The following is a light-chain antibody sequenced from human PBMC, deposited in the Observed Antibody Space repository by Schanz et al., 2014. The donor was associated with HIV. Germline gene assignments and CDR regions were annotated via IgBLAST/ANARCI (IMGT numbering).Light chain of an antibody. Sequence: QSALTQSASVSGSPGQSITISCTGSSGDFGGYRYVSWYQQHPGKAPKVLIYDVNNRPSGVSSRFSASKSANTASLTISGLQSEDEAEYYCSTYTTSKTWVFGGGTKLTVL. J-gene: IGLJ3*02. CDR1: SGDFGGYRY. CDR2: DVN. V-gene: IGLV2-14*03. CDR3: STYTTSKTWV.